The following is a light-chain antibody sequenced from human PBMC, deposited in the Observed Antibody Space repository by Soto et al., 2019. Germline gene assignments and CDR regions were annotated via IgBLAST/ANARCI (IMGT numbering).Light chain of an antibody. Sequence: QSALTQPASVSGSPGQSITISCTGTSSDDGGYNYVSWYQQHPGKAPKLMIYDVSNRPSGVSNRFSGSKSGNTASLTISGLQAEDEADYYCSSYTSSTTLGGVFGTGTKVTVL. CDR2: DVS. J-gene: IGLJ1*01. CDR3: SSYTSSTTLGGV. V-gene: IGLV2-14*01. CDR1: SSDDGGYNY.